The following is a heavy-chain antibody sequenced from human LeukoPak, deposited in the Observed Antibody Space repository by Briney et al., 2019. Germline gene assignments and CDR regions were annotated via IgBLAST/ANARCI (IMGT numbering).Heavy chain of an antibody. Sequence: PSQTLSLTCTVSGGSISSSGYYWTWIRQPPGKGLEWLGYIFYSGSTYYNPSLKGRFTISLDTSKNQLSLKLSSVTAADTAVYYCARGTYYSSSGSYYNLDQWGQGTLVTVSS. D-gene: IGHD3-10*01. J-gene: IGHJ4*02. V-gene: IGHV4-31*03. CDR1: GGSISSSGYY. CDR2: IFYSGST. CDR3: ARGTYYSSSGSYYNLDQ.